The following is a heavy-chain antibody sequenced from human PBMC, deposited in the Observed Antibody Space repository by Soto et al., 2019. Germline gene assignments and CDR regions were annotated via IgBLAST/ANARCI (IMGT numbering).Heavy chain of an antibody. V-gene: IGHV4-34*01. CDR3: ARAPKVSGSSQTRPDF. J-gene: IGHJ4*02. CDR2: ISQSGNT. D-gene: IGHD6-6*01. Sequence: SETLSLTCAVSGYSIASGYYWSWIRQPPGKGLEWIGEISQSGNTNYSPSLKSRVSISIDTSKKQFSLNLASVSAADTAVYYCARAPKVSGSSQTRPDFWGQGTLVTVSS. CDR1: GYSIASGYY.